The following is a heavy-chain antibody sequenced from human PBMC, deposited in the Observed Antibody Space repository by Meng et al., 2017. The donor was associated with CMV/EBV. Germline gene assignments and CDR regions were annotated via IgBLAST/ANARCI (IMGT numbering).Heavy chain of an antibody. CDR1: GFSLSTSGVR. D-gene: IGHD6-6*01. CDR2: IDWDDEK. J-gene: IGHJ6*02. Sequence: SGPTLVKPTQTLTLTCTLSGFSLSTSGVRVSWIRQPPGKALEWLARIDWDDEKFYSTSLRTRLTVSKDTSKNQVVLTLTNVDLVDTATYYCARTTIALRRYYYYGLDVWGQGTTVTVSS. CDR3: ARTTIALRRYYYYGLDV. V-gene: IGHV2-70D*14.